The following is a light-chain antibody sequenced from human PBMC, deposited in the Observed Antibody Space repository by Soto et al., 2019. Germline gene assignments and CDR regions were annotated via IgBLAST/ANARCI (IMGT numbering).Light chain of an antibody. V-gene: IGLV2-23*01. CDR1: SSDVGSYNL. J-gene: IGLJ1*01. CDR3: WSYAGSSLL. Sequence: QSVLTHPASVSGSPGQSITISCTGTSSDVGSYNLVSWYQQHPGKAPKLMIYEGSKRPSGVSNRFSGSKSGNTASLTISGLQAEVEADYYCWSYAGSSLLFGTGTKVTVL. CDR2: EGS.